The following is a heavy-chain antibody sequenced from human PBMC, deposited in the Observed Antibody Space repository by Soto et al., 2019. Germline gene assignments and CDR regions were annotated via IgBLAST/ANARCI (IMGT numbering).Heavy chain of an antibody. CDR3: ARGNKSIQGHLSHYNGLDV. CDR1: GFTLKSYE. J-gene: IGHJ6*02. D-gene: IGHD2-21*01. Sequence: GGSLRLSCEASGFTLKSYEVNWVRQAPGKGLEWISYITSSTRTTYYADSVKGRFTISRDNARKSVYLQMNSLRVEDTAIYYCARGNKSIQGHLSHYNGLDVWGQGTTVTVYS. CDR2: ITSSTRTT. V-gene: IGHV3-48*03.